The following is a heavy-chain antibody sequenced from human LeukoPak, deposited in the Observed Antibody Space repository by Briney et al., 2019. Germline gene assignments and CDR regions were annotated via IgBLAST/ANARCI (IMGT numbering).Heavy chain of an antibody. CDR3: VRGGIQVSGIDEIDY. CDR2: VGISGDT. D-gene: IGHD6-19*01. Sequence: GGSLRLSCAASGFTSRSYDMHWVRQVTGKGLEWVSAVGISGDTYYAGPVKGRFTISRENAKNSLYLQMNSLTAGDTAVYYCVRGGIQVSGIDEIDYWGQGTLVTVSS. V-gene: IGHV3-13*01. J-gene: IGHJ4*02. CDR1: GFTSRSYD.